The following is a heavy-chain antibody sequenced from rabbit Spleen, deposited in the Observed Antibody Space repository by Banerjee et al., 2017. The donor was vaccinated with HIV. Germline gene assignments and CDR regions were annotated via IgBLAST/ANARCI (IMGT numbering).Heavy chain of an antibody. CDR2: IDTGSSGFT. D-gene: IGHD8-1*01. J-gene: IGHJ6*01. CDR1: GVSFSSSCY. CDR3: ARDSGSSFSSYGMDL. V-gene: IGHV1S40*01. Sequence: QSLEESGGDLVKPGASLTLTCTASGVSFSSSCYMCWVRQAPGKGLEWIACIDTGSSGFTYFASWAKGRFTISKTSSTTVTLQMTSLTAADTATYFCARDSGSSFSSYGMDLWGQGTLVTVS.